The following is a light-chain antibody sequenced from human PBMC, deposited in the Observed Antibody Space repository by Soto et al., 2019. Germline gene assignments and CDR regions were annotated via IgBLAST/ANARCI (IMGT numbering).Light chain of an antibody. Sequence: LTQPTSVSGSPGQSITISCTGNHNDIGTYDYVSWYQQHPGRAPRPLIHGVTTRPSGISGRFSASKSGLTASLTISGLQPEDEADYYCSSFTSNRIYVFGPGTKV. CDR3: SSFTSNRIYV. CDR2: GVT. V-gene: IGLV2-14*03. J-gene: IGLJ1*01. CDR1: HNDIGTYDY.